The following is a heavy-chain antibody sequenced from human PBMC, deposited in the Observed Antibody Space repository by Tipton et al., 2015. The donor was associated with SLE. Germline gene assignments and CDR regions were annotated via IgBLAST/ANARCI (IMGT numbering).Heavy chain of an antibody. CDR1: GGSFSGYY. J-gene: IGHJ3*02. CDR3: AKRFGSGAFDI. CDR2: IYYSGST. Sequence: TLSLTCTVSGGSFSGYYWSWIRQPPGKGLEWIGYIYYSGSTNYNPSLKSRVTISVDTSKNQFSLKLSSVTAADTAVYYCAKRFGSGAFDIWGQGTMVTVSS. V-gene: IGHV4-59*08. D-gene: IGHD3-10*01.